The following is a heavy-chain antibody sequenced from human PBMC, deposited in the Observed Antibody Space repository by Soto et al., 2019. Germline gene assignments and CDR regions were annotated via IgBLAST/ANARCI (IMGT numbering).Heavy chain of an antibody. CDR2: IKQDGSEK. CDR1: GFTFSSYW. D-gene: IGHD3-3*01. CDR3: ARDRDDFWSGYAPSWFDP. Sequence: GGSLRLSCAASGFTFSSYWMSWVRQAPGKGLEWVANIKQDGSEKYYVDSVKGRFTISRDNAKNSLYLQMNSLRAEDTAVYYCARDRDDFWSGYAPSWFDPWGQGTLITVSS. J-gene: IGHJ5*02. V-gene: IGHV3-7*01.